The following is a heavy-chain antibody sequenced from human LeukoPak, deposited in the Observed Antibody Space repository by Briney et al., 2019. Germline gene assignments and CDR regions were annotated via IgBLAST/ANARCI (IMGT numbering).Heavy chain of an antibody. CDR3: ARDRGGSGFYYFDY. Sequence: GGSLRLSCAASGFTFSSYDMSWVRQAPGKGLEWVSSISGSGFSTYYADSVKGRFTITRDNSKNTVFLQMDSLRAEDTGVYHCARDRGGSGFYYFDYWGQGTLVTVSS. D-gene: IGHD2-15*01. CDR1: GFTFSSYD. V-gene: IGHV3-23*01. J-gene: IGHJ4*02. CDR2: ISGSGFST.